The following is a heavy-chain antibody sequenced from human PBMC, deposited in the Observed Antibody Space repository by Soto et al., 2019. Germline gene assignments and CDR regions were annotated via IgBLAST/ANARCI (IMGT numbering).Heavy chain of an antibody. D-gene: IGHD6-13*01. V-gene: IGHV2-5*01. J-gene: IGHJ4*02. CDR1: GFSLTTRGMT. Sequence: SGPTLVNPTQTLTLTCTVSGFSLTTRGMTLGWIRQPPGKAPEWLALSTQYSPSLQSRLTFTEDTSKNQVVLTMTNMDPVDTATYYCTLRQDASRGPIYWGQGIMVTVSS. CDR2: ST. CDR3: TLRQDASRGPIY.